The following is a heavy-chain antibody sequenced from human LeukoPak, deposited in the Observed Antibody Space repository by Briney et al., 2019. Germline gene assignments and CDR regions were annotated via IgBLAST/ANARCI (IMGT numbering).Heavy chain of an antibody. V-gene: IGHV3-9*01. J-gene: IGHJ4*02. CDR1: GFTFDDYA. D-gene: IGHD3-10*01. CDR2: ISWNSGSI. Sequence: GGSLRLSCAASGFTFDDYAMHWVRQVPGKGLEWVSGISWNSGSIGYADSVKGRFTISRDNAKNSLYLQMNSLRAEDTAVYYCAKDLLRITMVRGVISRTFYFDYWGQGTLVTVSS. CDR3: AKDLLRITMVRGVISRTFYFDY.